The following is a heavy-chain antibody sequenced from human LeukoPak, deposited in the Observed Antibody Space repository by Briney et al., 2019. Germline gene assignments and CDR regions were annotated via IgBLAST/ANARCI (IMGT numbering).Heavy chain of an antibody. J-gene: IGHJ5*02. CDR3: AKRGYCSSTSCPSLDH. CDR2: IRYDGSNK. V-gene: IGHV3-30*02. D-gene: IGHD2-2*01. Sequence: PGGSLRLSCAASGFTFSSYGMHWVRQAPGKGLEWVAFIRYDGSNKYYADSVKGRFTISRDNAKNTLYLQMNSLRAEDTAVYYCAKRGYCSSTSCPSLDHWGQGTLVTVSS. CDR1: GFTFSSYG.